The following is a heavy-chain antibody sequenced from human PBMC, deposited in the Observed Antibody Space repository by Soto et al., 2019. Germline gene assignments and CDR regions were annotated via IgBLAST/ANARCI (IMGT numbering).Heavy chain of an antibody. CDR2: IYPGDSDT. D-gene: IGHD3-10*01. J-gene: IGHJ6*02. CDR1: GYSFTSYW. Sequence: GESLKISCKGSGYSFTSYWIGWVRQMPGKGLEGMGIIYPGDSDTRYSPSFQGQVTISADKSINTAYMELRSLRSEDTAVYYCARGSWFGDLGNFDYALDVWGQGTTVTVSS. CDR3: ARGSWFGDLGNFDYALDV. V-gene: IGHV5-51*01.